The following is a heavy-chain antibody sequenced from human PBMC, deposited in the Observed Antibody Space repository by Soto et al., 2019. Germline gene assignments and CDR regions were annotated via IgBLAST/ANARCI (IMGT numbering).Heavy chain of an antibody. CDR1: GFTFSSYW. CDR2: IKQDGSEK. V-gene: IGHV3-7*01. Sequence: EVQLVESGGGLVQPGGSLRLSCAASGFTFSSYWMSWVRQAPGKGLEWVANIKQDGSEKYYVDSVKGRFTISRDNAKNSLYLQMNTLRAEQPAVYSCASSIAARLNWFAPWGQATLVTVSS. D-gene: IGHD6-6*01. CDR3: ASSIAARLNWFAP. J-gene: IGHJ5*02.